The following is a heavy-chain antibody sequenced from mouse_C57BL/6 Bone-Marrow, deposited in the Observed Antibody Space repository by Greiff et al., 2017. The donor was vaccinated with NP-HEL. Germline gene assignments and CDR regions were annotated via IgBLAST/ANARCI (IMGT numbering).Heavy chain of an antibody. D-gene: IGHD1-1*01. CDR1: GYTFTSYL. V-gene: IGHV1-72*01. CDR3: GRYYYGSSPLDY. J-gene: IGHJ2*01. Sequence: QVQLQQPGAELVKPGASVKLSCKASGYTFTSYLMHWVKQRPGRGLEWIGRIDPNSGGTKYNEKFKSKATLTVDKPSSTAYMQLNSLTSEDSAVYYWGRYYYGSSPLDYWGQGTTLTGPS. CDR2: IDPNSGGT.